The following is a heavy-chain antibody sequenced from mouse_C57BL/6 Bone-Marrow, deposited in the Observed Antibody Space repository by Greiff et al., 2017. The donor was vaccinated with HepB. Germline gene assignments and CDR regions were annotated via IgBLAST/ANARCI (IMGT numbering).Heavy chain of an antibody. CDR3: ARYITGYAIDY. V-gene: IGHV7-3*01. Sequence: EVKLVESGGGLVQPGGSLSLSCAASGFTFTDYYMSWVRQPPGKALEWLGFIRNKANGYTTEYSASVKGRFTISRDNSQSILYLQMNALRAEDSATYYCARYITGYAIDYWGQGTSVTVSS. D-gene: IGHD4-1*01. CDR1: GFTFTDYY. J-gene: IGHJ4*01. CDR2: IRNKANGYTT.